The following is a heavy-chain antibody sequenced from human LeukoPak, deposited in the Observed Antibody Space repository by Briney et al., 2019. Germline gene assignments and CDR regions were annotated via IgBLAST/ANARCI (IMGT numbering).Heavy chain of an antibody. J-gene: IGHJ4*02. CDR1: GFTFSSYA. V-gene: IGHV3-33*08. CDR3: ATEYDY. CDR2: IWHDGNNK. Sequence: PGRSLRLSCAASGFTFSSYAMHWVRQAPGKGLEWVAVIWHDGNNKYYANSVKGRFTISRDNSKNTLYLQMNSLRAEDTAVYYCATEYDYWGQGTLVTVSS.